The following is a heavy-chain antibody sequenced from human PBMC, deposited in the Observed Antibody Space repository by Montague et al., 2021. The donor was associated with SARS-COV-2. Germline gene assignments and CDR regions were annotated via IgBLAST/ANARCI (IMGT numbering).Heavy chain of an antibody. CDR1: GFTFTNYA. CDR2: VSYDGYNK. CDR3: ASLPWTLATTWGY. J-gene: IGHJ4*02. V-gene: IGHV3-30-3*01. Sequence: SLRLSCAASGFTFTNYAMHWVRQAPGKGLEWVAVVSYDGYNKFYADSVKGRFTISRDNSKNTLFLQMNSLGPEDTAVYYCASLPWTLATTWGYWGQGALVTVSS. D-gene: IGHD4-17*01.